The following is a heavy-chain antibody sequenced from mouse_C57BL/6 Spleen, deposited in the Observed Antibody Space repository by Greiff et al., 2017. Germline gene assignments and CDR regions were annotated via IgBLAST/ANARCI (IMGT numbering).Heavy chain of an antibody. CDR3: ARDPHYYGSSYGGYFDV. CDR2: IDPSDSET. V-gene: IGHV1-52*01. Sequence: QVQLQQPGAELVRPGSSVKLSCKASGYTFTSYWMHWVKQRPIQGLEWIGNIDPSDSETHYNQKFKDKATLTVDKSSSSAYMQLSSLTSEDSAVYDCARDPHYYGSSYGGYFDVWGTGTTVTVSS. D-gene: IGHD1-1*01. CDR1: GYTFTSYW. J-gene: IGHJ1*03.